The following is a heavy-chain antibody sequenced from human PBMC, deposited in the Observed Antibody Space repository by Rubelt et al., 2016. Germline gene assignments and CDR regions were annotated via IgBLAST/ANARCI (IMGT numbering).Heavy chain of an antibody. J-gene: IGHJ5*02. V-gene: IGHV3-21*01. Sequence: EVQLVESGGTLVKPGGSMRLSCAASEFSFSSYSMNWVRQAPGKGLEWVSSISSSSSYLYYAESVNGRVTISRDNAKNSLYLQMNSLRVEDTAGYHCASRSSGANSAFDRWGQGTQVTVSS. CDR1: EFSFSSYS. CDR2: ISSSSSYL. CDR3: ASRSSGANSAFDR. D-gene: IGHD6-19*01.